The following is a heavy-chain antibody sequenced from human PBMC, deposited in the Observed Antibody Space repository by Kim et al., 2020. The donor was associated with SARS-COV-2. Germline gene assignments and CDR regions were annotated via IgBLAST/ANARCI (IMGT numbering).Heavy chain of an antibody. V-gene: IGHV4-4*07. Sequence: YTSGHTHYNPSLQSRVTMSVDMAKNQFSLKLSSVTAADTAVYYCASALGHWGQGTLVTVSS. CDR2: YTSGHT. D-gene: IGHD3-16*02. J-gene: IGHJ4*02. CDR3: ASALGH.